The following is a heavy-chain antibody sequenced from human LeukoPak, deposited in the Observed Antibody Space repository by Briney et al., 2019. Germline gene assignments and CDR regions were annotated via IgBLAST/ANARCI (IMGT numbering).Heavy chain of an antibody. Sequence: GGSLRLSCAASGFTFSSYSMNWVRQAPGKGLEWVSSISSSSSYIYYADPVKGRFTISRDNAKNSLYLQMNSLRAEDTAVYYCARDRGSGWSYYFDYWGQGTLVTVSS. CDR2: ISSSSSYI. V-gene: IGHV3-21*01. D-gene: IGHD6-19*01. CDR3: ARDRGSGWSYYFDY. CDR1: GFTFSSYS. J-gene: IGHJ4*02.